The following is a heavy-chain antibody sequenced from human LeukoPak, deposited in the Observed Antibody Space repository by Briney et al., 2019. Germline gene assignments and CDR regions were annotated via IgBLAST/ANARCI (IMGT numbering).Heavy chain of an antibody. CDR1: GFSFKDAW. CDR3: TRIRGYSAYDFNY. D-gene: IGHD5-12*01. CDR2: IKSTTDGVTT. J-gene: IGHJ4*02. Sequence: GGSLRLSCAASGFSFKDAWMSWVRQAPGKGLEWVGRIKSTTDGVTTDYAAPVKGRFTISRDDSRNTLYLQLNSLKTEETALYYCTRIRGYSAYDFNYWGQGTLVTVSS. V-gene: IGHV3-15*01.